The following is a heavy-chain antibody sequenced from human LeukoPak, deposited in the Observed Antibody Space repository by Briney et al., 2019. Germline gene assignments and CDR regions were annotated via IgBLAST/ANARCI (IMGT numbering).Heavy chain of an antibody. J-gene: IGHJ4*02. D-gene: IGHD3-22*01. CDR1: GGSFSGYY. CDR3: ARDRDLYYDSSGIDY. V-gene: IGHV4-34*01. CDR2: INHSGST. Sequence: NPSETLSLTCAVYGGSFSGYYWSWIRQPPGKGLEWIGEINHSGSTNYNPSLKSRVTISVDTSKNQFSLKLSSVTAADTAVYYCARDRDLYYDSSGIDYWGQGTLVTVSS.